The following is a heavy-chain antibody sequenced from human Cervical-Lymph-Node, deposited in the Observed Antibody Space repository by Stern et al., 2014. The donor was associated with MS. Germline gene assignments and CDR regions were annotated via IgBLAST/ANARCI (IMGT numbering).Heavy chain of an antibody. CDR1: GFTFSDFG. Sequence: VQLVESGGGVVHPGRSLRLSCEASGFTFSDFGMYWVRQAPRKWPEWVAVISYDGGHTDYADSVKGRFTISRDNSKNTLYVQMNSLRADDTAVYYCAKDPQRGVVPAAIHYWGQGTLVTVSS. CDR3: AKDPQRGVVPAAIHY. V-gene: IGHV3-30*18. D-gene: IGHD2-2*02. CDR2: ISYDGGHT. J-gene: IGHJ4*02.